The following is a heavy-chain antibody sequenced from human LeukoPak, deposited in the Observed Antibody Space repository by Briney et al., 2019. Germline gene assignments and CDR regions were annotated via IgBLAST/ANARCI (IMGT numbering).Heavy chain of an antibody. J-gene: IGHJ4*02. Sequence: PSETLSLTCTVSGGSISSYYWSWIRRPGGKALEWIGRIYSSGSTNYNPSLTSRVTMSVDTSTNQFSLKLRSVTAADTAVYYCAREVRSSGYSLDYWGQGTLVTVSS. CDR2: IYSSGST. D-gene: IGHD3-22*01. CDR3: AREVRSSGYSLDY. V-gene: IGHV4-4*07. CDR1: GGSISSYY.